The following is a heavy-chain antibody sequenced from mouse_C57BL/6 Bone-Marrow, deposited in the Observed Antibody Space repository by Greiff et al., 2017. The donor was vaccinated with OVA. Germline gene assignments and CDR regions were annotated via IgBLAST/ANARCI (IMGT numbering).Heavy chain of an antibody. J-gene: IGHJ4*01. CDR3: TTYGSSYPYAMDY. V-gene: IGHV14-4*01. CDR1: GFNIKDDY. CDR2: IDPENGDP. Sequence: VQLQQSGAELVRPGASVKLSCTASGFNIKDDYMHWVKQRPEQGLEWIGWIDPENGDPEYASKFQGKATITADTSSNTAYLQLSSLTSEDTAVYYCTTYGSSYPYAMDYWGQGTSVTVSS. D-gene: IGHD1-1*01.